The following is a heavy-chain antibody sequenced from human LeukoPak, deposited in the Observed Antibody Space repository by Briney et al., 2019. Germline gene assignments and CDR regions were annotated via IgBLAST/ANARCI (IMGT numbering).Heavy chain of an antibody. V-gene: IGHV3-48*01. J-gene: IGHJ4*02. D-gene: IGHD3-22*01. Sequence: GGSLRLSCAASGFTFSSHSMNWVRQAPGQGLEWVSYISSSSSTIYYADSVKGRFTISRDNAKNSLYLQMNSLRAEDTAVYYCARGAYYYEDWGQGALVTVSS. CDR2: ISSSSSTI. CDR1: GFTFSSHS. CDR3: ARGAYYYED.